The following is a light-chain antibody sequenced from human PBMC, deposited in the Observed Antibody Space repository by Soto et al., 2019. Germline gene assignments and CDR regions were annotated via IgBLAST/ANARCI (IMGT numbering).Light chain of an antibody. CDR1: RGHSSYA. CDR3: QTWGTGDVV. J-gene: IGLJ2*01. CDR2: LNSDGSH. Sequence: QSVLTQSPSASASLGASVILTCTLSRGHSSYAIAWHQQQPEKGPRYLMKLNSDGSHSKGDGIPDRFSGSSSGAERYLTISSLQSEDEADYYCQTWGTGDVVFGGGTKVTVL. V-gene: IGLV4-69*01.